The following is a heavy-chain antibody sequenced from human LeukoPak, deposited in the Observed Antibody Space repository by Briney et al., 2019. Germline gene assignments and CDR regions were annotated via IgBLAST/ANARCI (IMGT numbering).Heavy chain of an antibody. CDR2: IYSSGNT. V-gene: IGHV3-53*01. CDR3: AREVGATRGLDP. Sequence: GGSLRLSCAASGFTFSSNYMSWVRQAPGKGLEWVSIIYSSGNTYYADSVKGRFTISRDTSKDTLYLQMNSLGAEDTAFYYCAREVGATRGLDPWGQGTLVTVSS. J-gene: IGHJ5*02. CDR1: GFTFSSNY. D-gene: IGHD1-26*01.